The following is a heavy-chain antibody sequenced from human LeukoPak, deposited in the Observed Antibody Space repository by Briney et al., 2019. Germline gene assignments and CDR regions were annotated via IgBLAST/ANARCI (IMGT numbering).Heavy chain of an antibody. Sequence: GRSLRLSCAASGFTFSSYAMHWVRQAPGKGLEWVSSITSSSSYIYYADAVKGRFTISRDNANNLLYLQMNSLRAEDTAVYYCAREGYNSFDYWGQGTLVTVSS. J-gene: IGHJ4*02. CDR3: AREGYNSFDY. CDR2: ITSSSSYI. V-gene: IGHV3-21*06. D-gene: IGHD5-24*01. CDR1: GFTFSSYA.